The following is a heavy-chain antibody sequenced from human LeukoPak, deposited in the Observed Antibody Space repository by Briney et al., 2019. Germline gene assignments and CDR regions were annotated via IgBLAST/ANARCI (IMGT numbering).Heavy chain of an antibody. CDR2: IDRPAKSYAT. D-gene: IGHD6-13*01. V-gene: IGHV3-73*01. J-gene: IGHJ6*02. CDR1: GFTLSDSA. CDR3: ARDHYSSSWYLYYYYGMDV. Sequence: GGSLKLSCAASGFTLSDSAIHWVRQASGKGLEWVGLIDRPAKSYATAYGASVGGRFTISRDDSKNTAYLQMDSLKTEDTAVYYCARDHYSSSWYLYYYYGMDVWGQGTTVTVSS.